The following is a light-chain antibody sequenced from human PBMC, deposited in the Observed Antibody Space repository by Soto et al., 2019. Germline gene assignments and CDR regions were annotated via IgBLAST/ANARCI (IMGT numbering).Light chain of an antibody. CDR1: SSDVGSYNL. J-gene: IGLJ2*01. CDR3: CSYAGSNTFVV. CDR2: EVS. V-gene: IGLV2-23*02. Sequence: QSALTQPASVSGSPGQSITISCTGTSSDVGSYNLVSWYQQHPGKAPKFMIYEVSKRPSGVSNRFSGSKSGNTASLTISGLQAEDEAAYYCCSYAGSNTFVVFGGGTQLTVL.